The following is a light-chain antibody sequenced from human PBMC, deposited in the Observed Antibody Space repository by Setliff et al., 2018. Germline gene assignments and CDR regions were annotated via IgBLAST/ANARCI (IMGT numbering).Light chain of an antibody. CDR2: KAS. CDR3: QQYSNYPYT. Sequence: DIQMTQSPSTLSACVGDRVTITCRASQSISSWLAWYQQKPGKAPKLLIYKASSLESGVPSRFSGSGSGTEFTLTISSLQPDDFATYYCQQYSNYPYTVGQGTKVDIK. V-gene: IGKV1-5*03. J-gene: IGKJ2*01. CDR1: QSISSW.